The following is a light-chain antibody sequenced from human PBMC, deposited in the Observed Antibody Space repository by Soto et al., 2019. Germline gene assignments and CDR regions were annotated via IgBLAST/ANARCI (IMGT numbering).Light chain of an antibody. J-gene: IGLJ2*01. CDR2: DVT. CDR1: SSDVGNYDL. Sequence: QSALTQPASVSGSPGQSITISCTGTSSDVGNYDLVSWYQQHPGKAPKLLIYDVTKRPSGVSNRFSGSKSGNTASLTISGLQDEDEADYCCCSYATTSPVVFGGGTKVTVL. CDR3: CSYATTSPVV. V-gene: IGLV2-23*02.